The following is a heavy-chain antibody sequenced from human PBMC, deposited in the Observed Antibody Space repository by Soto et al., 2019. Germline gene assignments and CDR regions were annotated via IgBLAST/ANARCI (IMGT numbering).Heavy chain of an antibody. Sequence: GGSLRLSCAASGFTFSSYGMHWVRQAPGKGLEWVAVIWYDGSNKYYADSVKGRFTISRDNSKNTLYLQMNSLRAEDTAVYYCARGDAPPRLRFLEWAGGVSYYYYGMDVWGQGTTVTVSS. CDR3: ARGDAPPRLRFLEWAGGVSYYYYGMDV. J-gene: IGHJ6*02. CDR1: GFTFSSYG. V-gene: IGHV3-33*01. D-gene: IGHD3-3*01. CDR2: IWYDGSNK.